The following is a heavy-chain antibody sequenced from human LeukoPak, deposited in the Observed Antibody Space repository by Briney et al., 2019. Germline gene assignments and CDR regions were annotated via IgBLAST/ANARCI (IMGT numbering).Heavy chain of an antibody. D-gene: IGHD3-10*01. V-gene: IGHV3-30*04. CDR3: ARDASGSHYPYYFDY. Sequence: GGPLRLSCAASGFPFSNYAMHWVRQAPGKGLEGVAVISYDGSDKYYAHSVQGRFTISRDNSKNTLYLQMNSLSAVDTALYYCARDASGSHYPYYFDYWGQGTLVTVSS. J-gene: IGHJ4*02. CDR2: ISYDGSDK. CDR1: GFPFSNYA.